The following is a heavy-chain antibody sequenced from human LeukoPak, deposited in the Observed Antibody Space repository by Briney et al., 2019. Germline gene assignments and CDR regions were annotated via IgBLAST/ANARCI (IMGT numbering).Heavy chain of an antibody. CDR1: GGSISGYY. CDR2: IYYSGST. Sequence: KTSETLSLTCTVSGGSISGYYWSWIRQSPGKGLEWIAYIYYSGSTNYNPSLKSRVTISVDTSKNQFSLKLSSVTAADTAVYYCARHKEGATIRYGLDVWGPGTTVTVSS. J-gene: IGHJ6*02. D-gene: IGHD5-24*01. V-gene: IGHV4-59*08. CDR3: ARHKEGATIRYGLDV.